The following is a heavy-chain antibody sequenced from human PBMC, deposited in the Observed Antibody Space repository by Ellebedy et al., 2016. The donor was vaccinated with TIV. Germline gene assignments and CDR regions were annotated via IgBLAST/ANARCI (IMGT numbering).Heavy chain of an antibody. Sequence: MPSETLSLTCTVSGGSIRSDGFFWSWIRQHTGKGLEWIGFSDYRGRAHYHPSLKSRLPISVDTSNNQFSLKLSSVPAADTAVYYCARDLYSGHYEGFGAFDIWGQGTLVTVSS. CDR3: ARDLYSGHYEGFGAFDI. V-gene: IGHV4-31*03. CDR2: SDYRGRA. J-gene: IGHJ3*02. CDR1: GGSIRSDGFF. D-gene: IGHD1-26*01.